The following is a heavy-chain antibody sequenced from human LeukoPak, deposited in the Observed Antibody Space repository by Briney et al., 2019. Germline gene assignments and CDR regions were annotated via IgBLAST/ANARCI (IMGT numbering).Heavy chain of an antibody. Sequence: PGGSLRLSCAASGFTFSSYAMSWVRQAPGKGLEWVSAISGSGGSTYYADSVKGRFTISRDNSKNTLYLQMNSLRAEDTAVYYCTRVGVGWYYYYYYMDVWGKGTTVTISS. D-gene: IGHD6-19*01. CDR1: GFTFSSYA. J-gene: IGHJ6*03. V-gene: IGHV3-23*01. CDR3: TRVGVGWYYYYYYMDV. CDR2: ISGSGGST.